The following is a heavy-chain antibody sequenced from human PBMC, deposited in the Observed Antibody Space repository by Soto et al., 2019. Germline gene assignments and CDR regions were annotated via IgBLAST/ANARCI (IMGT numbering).Heavy chain of an antibody. D-gene: IGHD3-10*01. J-gene: IGHJ5*01. CDR3: ARRQSSSWYDS. Sequence: QVQLLQSGAEVKKPGASVKVSCKTSGYSFTTYPMHWVCQAPGQRPEWMGWINVLNGNTKYSPKFQGRVTISMDTSASTTYMELRSLKSADTAVYYCARRQSSSWYDSWGQGTLVTVSS. V-gene: IGHV1-3*01. CDR2: INVLNGNT. CDR1: GYSFTTYP.